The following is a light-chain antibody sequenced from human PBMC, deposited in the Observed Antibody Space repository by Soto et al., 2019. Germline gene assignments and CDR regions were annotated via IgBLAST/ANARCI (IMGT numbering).Light chain of an antibody. J-gene: IGKJ4*01. CDR3: QQRSKWPLP. Sequence: EIVLTQSPATLSLSPGARATLSCRASESISSYLAWYQQRPGQAPSLLIYNASNRATGIPARLSGSGSETDFARAIDNLEPEDYAVYYCQQRSKWPLPVGGGTKVEL. CDR1: ESISSY. V-gene: IGKV3-11*01. CDR2: NAS.